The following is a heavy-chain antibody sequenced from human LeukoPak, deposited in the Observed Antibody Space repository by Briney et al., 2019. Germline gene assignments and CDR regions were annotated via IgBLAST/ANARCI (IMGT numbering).Heavy chain of an antibody. J-gene: IGHJ4*02. CDR2: VIPIFGTA. Sequence: SVTVSCKASGGTFSSYAISWVRQAPGQGLEWMGGVIPIFGTANYAQKFQGRVTITTDESTSTAYMELSSLRSEDTAVYYCASGLVGATRGGLEIFDYWGQGTLVTVSS. CDR3: ASGLVGATRGGLEIFDY. CDR1: GGTFSSYA. D-gene: IGHD1-26*01. V-gene: IGHV1-69*05.